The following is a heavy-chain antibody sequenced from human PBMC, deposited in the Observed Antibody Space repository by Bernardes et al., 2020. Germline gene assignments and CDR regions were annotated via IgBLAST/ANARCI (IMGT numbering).Heavy chain of an antibody. CDR2: INANSGAT. J-gene: IGHJ4*02. D-gene: IGHD1-20*01. Sequence: ASVKVSCKASGYTFSGYYIHWVRQTPGQGPEWMGRINANSGATNYAQRFQGRVTISVDTSNNQFSLKLSSVTAADTAVYYCARVDFDRYNWNYFDYWGQGTLVTVSS. CDR3: ARVDFDRYNWNYFDY. V-gene: IGHV1-2*06. CDR1: GYTFSGYY.